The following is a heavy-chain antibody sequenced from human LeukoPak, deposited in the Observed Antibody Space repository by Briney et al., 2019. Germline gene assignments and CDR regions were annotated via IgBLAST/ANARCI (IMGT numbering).Heavy chain of an antibody. Sequence: ASVKVSCKVSGSTLNELSIHWVRQAPGKGLEWMGGFDPEDGETIYAQKFQGRVTMTEDTSTDTAYMELSSLRSEDTAVYYCATWELIKGYYFDYWGQGTLVTVSS. V-gene: IGHV1-24*01. CDR2: FDPEDGET. CDR1: GSTLNELS. CDR3: ATWELIKGYYFDY. D-gene: IGHD1-26*01. J-gene: IGHJ4*02.